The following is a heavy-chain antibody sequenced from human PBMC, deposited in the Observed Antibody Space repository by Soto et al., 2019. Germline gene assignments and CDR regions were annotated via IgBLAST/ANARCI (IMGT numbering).Heavy chain of an antibody. J-gene: IGHJ5*02. V-gene: IGHV1-8*01. Sequence: ASVKVSCKASGYTFTSYDINWVRQATGQGLEWMGWMNPNSGNTGYAQKFQGRVTMTRNTSISTAYMELSSLRSEDTAVYYCARGQRLTFGGGVVVGAPTVIDIPNPLQSLPWG. D-gene: IGHD3-16*01. CDR2: MNPNSGNT. CDR3: ARGQRLTFGGGVVVGAPTVIDIPNPLQSLP. CDR1: GYTFTSYD.